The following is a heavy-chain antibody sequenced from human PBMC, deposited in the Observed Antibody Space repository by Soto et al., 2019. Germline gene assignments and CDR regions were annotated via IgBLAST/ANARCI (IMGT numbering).Heavy chain of an antibody. J-gene: IGHJ4*02. D-gene: IGHD3-9*01. CDR1: GFTFSSYA. CDR3: ARDFGYFDPQGYFDY. CDR2: ISYDGSNK. Sequence: GGSLRLSCAASGFTFSSYAMHWVRQAPGKGLEWVAVISYDGSNKYYADSVKGRFTISRDNSKNTLYLQMNSLRAEDTAVYYCARDFGYFDPQGYFDYGGQGTLVTVSS. V-gene: IGHV3-30-3*01.